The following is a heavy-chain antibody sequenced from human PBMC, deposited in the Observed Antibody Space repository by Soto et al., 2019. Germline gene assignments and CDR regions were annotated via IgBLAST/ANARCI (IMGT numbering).Heavy chain of an antibody. J-gene: IGHJ4*02. Sequence: VQLVESGGGVVQPGRSLRLSCAASGFTFSDYAMHWVRQAPAKGLEWVAVVSHDGRNTHYADSVKGRFTLSRDSSNTTVSLEMTSLRAEDTAVYYCAKGGRQSLVTSDFNYWGQGALVTVSS. D-gene: IGHD6-19*01. CDR3: AKGGRQSLVTSDFNY. V-gene: IGHV3-30*18. CDR2: VSHDGRNT. CDR1: GFTFSDYA.